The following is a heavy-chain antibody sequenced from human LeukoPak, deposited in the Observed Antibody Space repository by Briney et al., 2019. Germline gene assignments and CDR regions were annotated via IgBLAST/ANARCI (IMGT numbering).Heavy chain of an antibody. V-gene: IGHV4-59*07. D-gene: IGHD6-13*01. CDR3: ARGGIAAAALVHLDY. CDR2: IYDSGST. CDR1: GGSITSYY. Sequence: PSDTLSLPCSVSGGSITSYYRIWIRQPPAKGLEGSGYIYDSGSTNYSPSLKSRVTIAVDTSKNQFSLKLSSVTAADTAVYYCARGGIAAAALVHLDYWGQGTLVTVSS. J-gene: IGHJ4*02.